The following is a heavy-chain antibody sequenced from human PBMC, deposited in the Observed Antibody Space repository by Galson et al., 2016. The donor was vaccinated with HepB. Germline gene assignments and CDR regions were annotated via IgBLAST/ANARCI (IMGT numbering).Heavy chain of an antibody. D-gene: IGHD1-26*01. CDR1: GFTFGSYW. V-gene: IGHV3-74*01. CDR2: TNNDGTST. CDR3: ARDPGSFFDY. Sequence: SLRLSCAASGFTFGSYWMHWVRQAPGKGLEWVSLTNNDGTSTTYADSVKGRFTISRDNTKNTLYLHMDTLRPEDTALYYCARDPGSFFDYWGQGSLVTVSS. J-gene: IGHJ4*02.